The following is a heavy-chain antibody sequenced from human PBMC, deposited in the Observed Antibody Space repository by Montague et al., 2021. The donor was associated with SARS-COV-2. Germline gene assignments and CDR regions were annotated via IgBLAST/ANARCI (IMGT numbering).Heavy chain of an antibody. Sequence: VRTYYNPSLKSRVTISVDTSNNPFSLKLSSVTSADTATCYCARESDRHYYMDIWGKGTTITVSS. V-gene: IGHV4-30-2*04. CDR2: VRT. CDR3: ARESDRHYYMDI. J-gene: IGHJ6*03. D-gene: IGHD2-21*02.